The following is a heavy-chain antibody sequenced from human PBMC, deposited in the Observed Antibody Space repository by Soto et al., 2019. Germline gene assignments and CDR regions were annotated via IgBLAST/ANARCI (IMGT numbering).Heavy chain of an antibody. D-gene: IGHD6-19*01. CDR3: AKGVPGIAVAGTGYFQH. Sequence: GGSLRLSCAASGFTFSGYNMNWVRQAPGKGLEWVSYISSTNSTKYYADSVKGRFTISRDNPKNSLYLQMNSLRDEDTAVYYCAKGVPGIAVAGTGYFQHWGQGTLVTVSS. J-gene: IGHJ1*01. CDR1: GFTFSGYN. V-gene: IGHV3-48*02. CDR2: ISSTNSTK.